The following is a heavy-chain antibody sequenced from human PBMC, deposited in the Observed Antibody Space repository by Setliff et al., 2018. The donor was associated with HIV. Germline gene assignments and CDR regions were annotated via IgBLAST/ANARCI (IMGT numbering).Heavy chain of an antibody. CDR3: ARHAVSPIPGISAAGGYFDY. J-gene: IGHJ4*02. D-gene: IGHD6-13*01. Sequence: SETLSLTCTVSGGSISSRDYYWGWLRQPPGKGLEWIATIYYSGSSYYNPSLKSRVTISVDTSKNQFSLELSSVTAADTAVYYCARHAVSPIPGISAAGGYFDYWGQGTLVTVSS. V-gene: IGHV4-39*01. CDR1: GGSISSRDYY. CDR2: IYYSGSS.